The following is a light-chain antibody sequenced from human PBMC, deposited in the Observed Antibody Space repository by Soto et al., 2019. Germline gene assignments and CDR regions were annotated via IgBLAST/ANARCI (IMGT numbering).Light chain of an antibody. CDR1: QSVSGN. Sequence: EIVMTQSPATLSVSPGERATLSCRASQSVSGNLAWYQQKPGEAPRLLIYGASTRATGIPARFSGSGSGTESTLTISSLQSEDFAVYYCQQYNNWPPSFGQGTKVEIK. CDR2: GAS. J-gene: IGKJ1*01. CDR3: QQYNNWPPS. V-gene: IGKV3-15*01.